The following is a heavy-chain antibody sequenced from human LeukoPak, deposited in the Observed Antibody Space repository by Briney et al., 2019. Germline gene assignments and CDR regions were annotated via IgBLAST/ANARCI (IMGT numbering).Heavy chain of an antibody. CDR1: GFTVSSNY. V-gene: IGHV3-66*02. Sequence: GGSLRLSCAASGFTVSSNYMSWVRQAPGKGLEWVSVIYSGGSTYYADSVKGRFTISRDNSKNTLYLQMNSLRAEDTVVYYCARSPRNRHFDYWGQGTLVTVSS. D-gene: IGHD2/OR15-2a*01. J-gene: IGHJ4*02. CDR3: ARSPRNRHFDY. CDR2: IYSGGST.